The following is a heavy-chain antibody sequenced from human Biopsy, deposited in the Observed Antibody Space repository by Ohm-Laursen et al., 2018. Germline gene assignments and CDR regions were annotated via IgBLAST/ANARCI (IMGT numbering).Heavy chain of an antibody. CDR1: GYRLTALS. Sequence: DSGYRLTALSMHWGRQARGQGLEWMGGFAPENGRIVYSQKFQGRVTMTEDTSTSTAYMEVWRLRSDDTAVYYCARTYCRGDHCYLGDYWGQGTLVTVSS. CDR2: FAPENGRI. CDR3: ARTYCRGDHCYLGDY. V-gene: IGHV1-24*01. D-gene: IGHD2-21*02. J-gene: IGHJ4*02.